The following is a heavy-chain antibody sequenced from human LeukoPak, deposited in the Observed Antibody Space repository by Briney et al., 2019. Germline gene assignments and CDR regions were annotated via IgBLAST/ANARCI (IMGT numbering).Heavy chain of an antibody. Sequence: SETLSLTCTVSGGSISSSSYYWGWIRQPPGKGPEWIGSIYYSGSTYYNPSLKSRVTISVDTSKNQFSLKLSSVTAADTAVYYCARDFQRNWFDPWGQGTLVTVSS. CDR1: GGSISSSSYY. D-gene: IGHD6-25*01. J-gene: IGHJ5*02. CDR3: ARDFQRNWFDP. CDR2: IYYSGST. V-gene: IGHV4-39*07.